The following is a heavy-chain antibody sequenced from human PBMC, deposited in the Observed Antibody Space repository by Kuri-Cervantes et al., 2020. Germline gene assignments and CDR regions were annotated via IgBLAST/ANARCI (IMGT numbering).Heavy chain of an antibody. CDR2: IFSNDEK. J-gene: IGHJ5*02. D-gene: IGHD6-13*01. Sequence: SGPTLVKPTETLTLTYTVSGFSLSNARMGVSWIRQPPGKALEWLAHIFSNDEKSYSTSPKSRLTISKDTSKNQVVLTMTNMDPVDTATYYCARIRSIAAAGIRWFDPWGQGTLVTVSS. CDR1: GFSLSNARMG. V-gene: IGHV2-26*01. CDR3: ARIRSIAAAGIRWFDP.